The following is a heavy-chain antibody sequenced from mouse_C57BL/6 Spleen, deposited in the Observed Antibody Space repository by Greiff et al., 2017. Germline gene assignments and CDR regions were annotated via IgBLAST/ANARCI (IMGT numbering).Heavy chain of an antibody. CDR2: IYPGDGDT. J-gene: IGHJ4*01. V-gene: IGHV1-82*01. Sequence: VKLLESGPELVKPGASVKISCKASGYAFSSSWMNWVKQRPGKGLEWIGRIYPGDGDTNYNGKFKGKATLTADKSSSTAYMQLSSLTSEDSAVYFCARGRNYGNYGAMDYWGQGTSVTVSS. D-gene: IGHD2-1*01. CDR1: GYAFSSSW. CDR3: ARGRNYGNYGAMDY.